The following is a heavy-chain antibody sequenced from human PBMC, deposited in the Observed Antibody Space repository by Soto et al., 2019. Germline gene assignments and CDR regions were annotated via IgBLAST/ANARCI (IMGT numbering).Heavy chain of an antibody. V-gene: IGHV4-59*01. D-gene: IGHD4-17*01. CDR2: IYYSGST. Sequence: SETLSLTCTVSGGSIISYYWSWIRQPPGKGLEWIGYIYYSGSTNYNPSLKSRVTISVDTSKNQFSLKLSSVTAADTAVYYCARDLRLEYWGQGTLVTLSS. CDR1: GGSIISYY. J-gene: IGHJ4*02. CDR3: ARDLRLEY.